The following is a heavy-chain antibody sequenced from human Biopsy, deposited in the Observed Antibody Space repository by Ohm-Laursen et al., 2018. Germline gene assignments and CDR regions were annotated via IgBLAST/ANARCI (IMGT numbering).Heavy chain of an antibody. J-gene: IGHJ3*02. Sequence: SETLSLTSTVSGDSINNYYWSWIRQPAGKGLEWIGRIYTSGSPNYNLSLESRVTMSVDTSKNQFSLNLRSVTAADTAVYYCARGTGRYYVYGAFDIWGQGTVVTVSS. CDR3: ARGTGRYYVYGAFDI. D-gene: IGHD1-26*01. CDR2: IYTSGSP. V-gene: IGHV4-4*07. CDR1: GDSINNYY.